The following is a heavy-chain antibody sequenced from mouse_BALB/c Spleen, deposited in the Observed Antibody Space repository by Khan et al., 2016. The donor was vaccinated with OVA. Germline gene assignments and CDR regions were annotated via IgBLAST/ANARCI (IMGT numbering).Heavy chain of an antibody. J-gene: IGHJ4*01. CDR3: ARQPYYHYNIMDY. CDR2: IWSDGST. V-gene: IGHV2-6-1*01. CDR1: GFSLTNYG. D-gene: IGHD2-10*01. Sequence: QVQLKQSGPGLVAPSQSLSITCTISGFSLTNYGVHWVRQPPGKGLEWLVVIWSDGSTTYNSALKSRLTFPKDNTKRQLFLEMNSLQTDDTAMYFCARQPYYHYNIMDYWGQGTSVTVSS.